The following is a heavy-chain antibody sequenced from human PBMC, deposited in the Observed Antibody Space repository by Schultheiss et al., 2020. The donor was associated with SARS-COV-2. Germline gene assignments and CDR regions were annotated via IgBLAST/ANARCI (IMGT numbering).Heavy chain of an antibody. CDR3: ARDPGISYGMDV. J-gene: IGHJ6*02. CDR1: GGSISSSSYY. CDR2: IYYSGST. Sequence: SETLSLTCTVSGGSISSSSYYWGWIRQPPGKGLEWIGYIYYSGSTNYNPSLKSRVTISVDTSKNQFSLKLSSVTAADTAVYYCARDPGISYGMDVWGQGTTVTVSS. V-gene: IGHV4-61*01.